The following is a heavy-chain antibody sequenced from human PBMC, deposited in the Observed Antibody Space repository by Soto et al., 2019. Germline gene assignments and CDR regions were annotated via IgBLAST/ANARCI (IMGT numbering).Heavy chain of an antibody. CDR2: IGTKTGNT. Sequence: QVQLVQSGAEVKKPGASVEVSCKASGYTFTDYDINWVRQAPGQGLVWMGWIGTKTGNTNYAQIGQGSVTLTTDTSASKAYMELRSLRSDDTAIYYCASGRFQYDSSGQGDYWGQGTLVTVSS. CDR3: ASGRFQYDSSGQGDY. D-gene: IGHD3-22*01. J-gene: IGHJ4*02. CDR1: GYTFTDYD. V-gene: IGHV1-18*04.